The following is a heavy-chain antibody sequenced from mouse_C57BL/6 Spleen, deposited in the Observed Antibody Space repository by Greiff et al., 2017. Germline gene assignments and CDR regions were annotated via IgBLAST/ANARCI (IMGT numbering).Heavy chain of an antibody. CDR1: GFNIKNTY. CDR3: ARPYDYDGAWFAY. V-gene: IGHV14-3*01. D-gene: IGHD2-4*01. Sequence: EVQGVESVAELVRPGASVKLSCTASGFNIKNTYMHWVKQRPEQGLEWIGRIDPANGNTKYAPKFQGKATITADTSSNTAYLQLSSLTSEDTAIYYCARPYDYDGAWFAYWGQGTLVTVSA. J-gene: IGHJ3*01. CDR2: IDPANGNT.